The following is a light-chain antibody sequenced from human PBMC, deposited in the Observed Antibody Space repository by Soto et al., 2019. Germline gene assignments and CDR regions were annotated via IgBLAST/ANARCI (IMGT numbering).Light chain of an antibody. V-gene: IGKV3-20*01. CDR1: QSVSSSY. J-gene: IGKJ1*01. CDR2: GAS. CDR3: QQYGTSPSWT. Sequence: EIVLTQSPGTLSLSPGERATLSCRASQSVSSSYLAWYQQKPGQAPRLLIYGASSRATGISDRFSGSGSGTDFTLTISRLEPEDFAVYYCQQYGTSPSWTFGQGTKVEL.